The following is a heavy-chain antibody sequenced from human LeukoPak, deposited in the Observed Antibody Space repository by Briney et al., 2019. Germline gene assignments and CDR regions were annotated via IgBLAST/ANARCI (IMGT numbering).Heavy chain of an antibody. D-gene: IGHD6-13*01. J-gene: IGHJ4*02. CDR3: ARRGSSWYVGYFDY. CDR2: IYYSGST. CDR1: GGSISSGGYY. V-gene: IGHV4-61*08. Sequence: SQTLSLTCTVSGGSISSGGYYWSWIRQPPGKGLEWIGYIYYSGSTNYNPSLKSRVTISVDTSKNQFSLKLSSVTAADTAVYYCARRGSSWYVGYFDYWGQGTLVTVSS.